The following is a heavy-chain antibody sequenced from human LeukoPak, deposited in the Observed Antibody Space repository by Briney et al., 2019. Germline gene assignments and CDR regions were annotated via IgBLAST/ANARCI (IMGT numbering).Heavy chain of an antibody. J-gene: IGHJ3*02. V-gene: IGHV1-18*01. CDR2: ISAYSGDT. D-gene: IGHD6-13*01. CDR1: FYTFTSHC. Sequence: ASVKVSFKAFFYTFTSHCITCLRQAPGQRAEGVGWISAYSGDTAYAQKLQGRVTMTTDTSTSTVYLELRSLRSDDTAVYYCARGGRTAGDAFDIWGQGTMVTVSS. CDR3: ARGGRTAGDAFDI.